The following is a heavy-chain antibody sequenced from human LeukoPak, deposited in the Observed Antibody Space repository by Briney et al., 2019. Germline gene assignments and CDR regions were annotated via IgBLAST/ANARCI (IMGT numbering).Heavy chain of an antibody. D-gene: IGHD2-21*02. CDR1: GHTLSELP. CDR2: FDPENDER. J-gene: IGHJ4*02. Sequence: ASVKVSCKVSGHTLSELPMYWVLQAPGEGLEWMGGFDPENDERIYAQKFRGRVTMTEDTSTNTAYMELSSLRSDDTAVYYCATEVTSIVPDYWGQGTLVTVSS. V-gene: IGHV1-24*01. CDR3: ATEVTSIVPDY.